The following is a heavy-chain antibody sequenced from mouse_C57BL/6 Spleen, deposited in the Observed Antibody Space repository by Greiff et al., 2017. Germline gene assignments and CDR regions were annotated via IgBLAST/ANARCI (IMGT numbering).Heavy chain of an antibody. Sequence: VQLQQSGPELVKPGASVKISCKASGYSFTDYNMNWVKQSHGKSLEWIGVINPNYGTTSYNQKFKGKATLTVDQSSSTAYMQLNSLTSEDSAVYYCARSITTVVAAGDAMDYWGQGTSVTVSS. CDR3: ARSITTVVAAGDAMDY. V-gene: IGHV1-39*01. CDR2: INPNYGTT. CDR1: GYSFTDYN. J-gene: IGHJ4*01. D-gene: IGHD1-1*01.